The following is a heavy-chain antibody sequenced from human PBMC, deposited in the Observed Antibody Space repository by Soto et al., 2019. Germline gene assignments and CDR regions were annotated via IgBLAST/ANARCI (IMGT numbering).Heavy chain of an antibody. CDR2: ISWNSGSI. CDR3: AKGAYYDILTGPEYFDY. Sequence: GGSLRLSCAASGFTFDDYAMHWVRQAPGKGLEWVSGISWNSGSIGYADSVKGRFTLSRDNAKNSLYLQMNSLRAEDTALYYCAKGAYYDILTGPEYFDYWGQGTLVTVSS. D-gene: IGHD3-9*01. CDR1: GFTFDDYA. V-gene: IGHV3-9*01. J-gene: IGHJ4*02.